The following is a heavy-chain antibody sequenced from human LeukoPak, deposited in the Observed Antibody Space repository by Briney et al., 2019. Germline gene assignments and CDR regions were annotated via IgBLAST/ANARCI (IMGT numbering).Heavy chain of an antibody. CDR3: ARDLGSDYFDY. D-gene: IGHD7-27*01. V-gene: IGHV3-33*01. J-gene: IGHJ4*02. CDR1: GFIFSSYG. Sequence: GRSLRLSCAASGFIFSSYGIYWVRQAPGRGLEWVAVIWFDGSNKYYTDSVKGRFTISSDNSKNTVYLQMNSLRADDTAVYYCARDLGSDYFDYWGQGTLVTVSS. CDR2: IWFDGSNK.